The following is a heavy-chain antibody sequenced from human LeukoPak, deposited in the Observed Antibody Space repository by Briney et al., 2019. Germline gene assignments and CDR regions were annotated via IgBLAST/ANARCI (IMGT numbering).Heavy chain of an antibody. Sequence: SETLSLTCTVSGGSISSYYWSWIRQPPGKGLEWIGYIYYSGSTNYNPSLKSRVTISVDTSKNQFSLKLSSVTAADTAVYYCARLRGHYHYYGMDVWGQGTTVTVSS. CDR3: ARLRGHYHYYGMDV. CDR2: IYYSGST. J-gene: IGHJ6*02. V-gene: IGHV4-59*01. CDR1: GGSISSYY.